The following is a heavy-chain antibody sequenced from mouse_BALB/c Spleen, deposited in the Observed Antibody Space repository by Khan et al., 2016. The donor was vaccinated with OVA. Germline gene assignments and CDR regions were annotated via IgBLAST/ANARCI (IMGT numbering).Heavy chain of an antibody. CDR3: AKGLWSHYFALDY. Sequence: QVQLKESGPGLVAPSQNLSITCTVSGFSLTDYGVSWIRQPPGMGLEWLGVIWGGGTKYYNSALKSRLSISKDNSKSQVFLKMNSLQTDDTAMYYCAKGLWSHYFALDYWGQGASVTVSS. V-gene: IGHV2-6-5*01. CDR1: GFSLTDYG. J-gene: IGHJ4*01. CDR2: IWGGGTK. D-gene: IGHD1-1*02.